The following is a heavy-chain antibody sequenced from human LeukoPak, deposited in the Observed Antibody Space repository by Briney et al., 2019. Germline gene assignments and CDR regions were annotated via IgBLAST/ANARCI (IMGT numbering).Heavy chain of an antibody. V-gene: IGHV1-18*01. CDR1: GYTFTSYG. CDR3: ARVSSHGILTGYYDY. Sequence: ASVKVSCKASGYTFTSYGISWVRQAPGQGLEWMGWISAYNGNTNYAQKLQGRVTMTTDASTSTAYMELRSLRSDDTAVYYCARVSSHGILTGYYDYWGQGTLVTVSS. D-gene: IGHD3-9*01. CDR2: ISAYNGNT. J-gene: IGHJ4*02.